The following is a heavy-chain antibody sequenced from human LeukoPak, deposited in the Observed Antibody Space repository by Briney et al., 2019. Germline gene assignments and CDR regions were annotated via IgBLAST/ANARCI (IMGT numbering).Heavy chain of an antibody. V-gene: IGHV3-7*01. CDR2: IKQDGSEK. J-gene: IGHJ4*02. CDR1: GFTFSSYW. CDR3: ARVSSVAGTDFDY. D-gene: IGHD6-19*01. Sequence: GGSLRLSCAASGFTFSSYWMSWVRQAPGKGLEWVANIKQDGSEKYYVDSVKGRFTISRDNDKNSLYLQMNSLRAEDTAVYYCARVSSVAGTDFDYWGQGTLVTVSS.